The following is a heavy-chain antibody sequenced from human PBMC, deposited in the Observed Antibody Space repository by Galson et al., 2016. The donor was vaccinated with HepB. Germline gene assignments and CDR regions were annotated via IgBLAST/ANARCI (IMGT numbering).Heavy chain of an antibody. Sequence: SLRLSCAASGFTFKNYWMTWVRQAPGRGLEWVANIKEDGSDKHYVDSVRGRFTISRDNSKNTLYLQMNSLRAEDTAVYYCAKTVRMTAVTGFDYWGQGTLVTVSS. V-gene: IGHV3-7*02. CDR1: GFTFKNYW. CDR3: AKTVRMTAVTGFDY. D-gene: IGHD4-17*01. J-gene: IGHJ4*02. CDR2: IKEDGSDK.